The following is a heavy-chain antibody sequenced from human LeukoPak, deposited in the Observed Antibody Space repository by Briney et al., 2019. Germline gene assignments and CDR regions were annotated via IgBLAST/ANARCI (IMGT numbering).Heavy chain of an antibody. CDR1: GGSISSYY. CDR3: ARDNHRGSNYHFDY. CDR2: IYTSGST. J-gene: IGHJ4*02. D-gene: IGHD4-11*01. V-gene: IGHV4-4*07. Sequence: LETLSLTCTVSGGSISSYYWSWIRQPAGKGLEWIGRIYTSGSTNYNPSLKSRVTMSVDTSKNQFSLKLSSVTAADTAVYYCARDNHRGSNYHFDYWGQGTLVTVSS.